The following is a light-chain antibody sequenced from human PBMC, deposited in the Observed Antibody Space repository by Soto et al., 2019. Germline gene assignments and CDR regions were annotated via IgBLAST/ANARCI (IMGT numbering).Light chain of an antibody. CDR3: SSYPATSTNGL. CDR2: DVS. J-gene: IGLJ2*01. V-gene: IGLV2-11*01. Sequence: QSALTQPRSVSGSPGQSVTISCTGTSGDVGHYNYVSWYQQHPGKAPKLMVYDVSKRPSGVPDRFSGSKSGNTASLTISGLQAEIEADYSGSSYPATSTNGLLAGGTRLTVL. CDR1: SGDVGHYNY.